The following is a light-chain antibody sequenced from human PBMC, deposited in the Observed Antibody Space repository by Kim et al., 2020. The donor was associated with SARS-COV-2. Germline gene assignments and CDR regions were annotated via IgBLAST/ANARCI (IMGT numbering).Light chain of an antibody. CDR1: QCVSSY. CDR2: DAS. V-gene: IGKV3-11*01. J-gene: IGKJ2*01. Sequence: EIVLTQSPATLSLSPGERATLSCRASQCVSSYLAWYQQKPGQAPRLLIYDASNSATGIPARFSGSGSGTDFTLTISSLEPEDFAVYYCQQRSNWPPYTFGQGTKLEIK. CDR3: QQRSNWPPYT.